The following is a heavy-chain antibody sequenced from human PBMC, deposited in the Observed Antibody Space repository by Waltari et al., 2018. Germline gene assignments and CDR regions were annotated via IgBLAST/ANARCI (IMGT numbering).Heavy chain of an antibody. J-gene: IGHJ6*03. CDR2: IYYSGST. Sequence: QVQLQESGPGLVKPSETLSLTCTASGGPIRSYYWSWIRQPPGKGLEGIGYIYYSGSTNYNPSLKSRVTISVDTSKNQFSLKLSSVTAADTAVYYCARGRYDFWSGYYTGNRRYNYYYMDVWGKGTTVTVSS. CDR3: ARGRYDFWSGYYTGNRRYNYYYMDV. V-gene: IGHV4-59*01. D-gene: IGHD3-3*01. CDR1: GGPIRSYY.